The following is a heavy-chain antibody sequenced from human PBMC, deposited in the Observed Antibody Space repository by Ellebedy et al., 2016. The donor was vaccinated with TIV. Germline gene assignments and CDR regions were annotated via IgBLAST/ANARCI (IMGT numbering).Heavy chain of an antibody. J-gene: IGHJ4*02. V-gene: IGHV4-59*08. CDR1: DGLSRSFY. CDR3: ARFFESGSTGDY. Sequence: MPSETLSLTCNVSDGLSRSFYWSWIRQPPGRGLEWIGYIFYTGSTSYNPSLKSRVSMSVDTSKNQVSLKLRSVTAEDTAVYYCARFFESGSTGDYWGQGTLVTVSA. D-gene: IGHD3-10*01. CDR2: IFYTGST.